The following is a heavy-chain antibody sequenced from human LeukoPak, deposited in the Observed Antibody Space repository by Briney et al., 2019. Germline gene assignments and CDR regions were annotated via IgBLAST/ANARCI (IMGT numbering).Heavy chain of an antibody. J-gene: IGHJ4*02. CDR1: GYTFTSNY. CDR3: ARDQEGSDY. CDR2: IYPRDGST. Sequence: ASVKVSCKASGYTFTSNYVHWVRQAPGQGLEWVGMIYPRDGSTSYAQKFQGRVIVSRDTSTSTVHMELSGLRSEDTAVYYCARDQEGSDYWGQGTLVTVSS. V-gene: IGHV1-46*01.